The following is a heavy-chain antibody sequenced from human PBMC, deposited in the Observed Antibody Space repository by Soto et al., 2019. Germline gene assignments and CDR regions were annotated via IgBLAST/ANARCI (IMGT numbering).Heavy chain of an antibody. Sequence: ASVKVSCKASGYSFTSYAIHWMRQAPGQRLEWMGWINAGNGNTKYSQKFQGRVTITRDTSASTAYMELSSLRSEDTAVYYCARAVAVAADFDYWGQGTLVTVSS. CDR2: INAGNGNT. CDR3: ARAVAVAADFDY. J-gene: IGHJ4*02. CDR1: GYSFTSYA. V-gene: IGHV1-3*01. D-gene: IGHD6-19*01.